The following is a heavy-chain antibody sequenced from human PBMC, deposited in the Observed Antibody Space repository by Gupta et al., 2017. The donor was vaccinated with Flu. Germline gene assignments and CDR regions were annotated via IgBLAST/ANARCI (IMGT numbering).Heavy chain of an antibody. Sequence: QVQLVQSGAEVKKPGASVKVSCKASGYTFTGYYMHWVRQAPGQGLEWMGWINPNSGGTNYAQKFQGRVTMTRDTSISTAYMELSRLRSDDTAVYYCARDRQYSSSSGYFDYWGQGTLVTGSS. V-gene: IGHV1-2*02. J-gene: IGHJ4*02. CDR3: ARDRQYSSSSGYFDY. D-gene: IGHD6-6*01. CDR1: GYTFTGYY. CDR2: INPNSGGT.